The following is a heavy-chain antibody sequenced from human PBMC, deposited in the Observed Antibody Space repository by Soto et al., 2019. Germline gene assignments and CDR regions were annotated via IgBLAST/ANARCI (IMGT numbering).Heavy chain of an antibody. Sequence: GLQRHPYAAVVGNFANFTISWVRRATGKGLEWVSAISGSGGSPSYAASVQGRFTISRDNPKKTLSLQMNSLRAEDTAVYYCXKARCTTSNCYVLDYWGQGTLVTVSS. J-gene: IGHJ4*02. V-gene: IGHV3-23*01. CDR1: VGNFANFT. CDR2: ISGSGGSP. D-gene: IGHD2-8*01. CDR3: XKARCTTSNCYVLDY.